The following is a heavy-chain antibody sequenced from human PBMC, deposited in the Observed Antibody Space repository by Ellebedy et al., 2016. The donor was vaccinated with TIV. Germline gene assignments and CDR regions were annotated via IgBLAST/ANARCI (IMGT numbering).Heavy chain of an antibody. CDR1: GGSISSYY. D-gene: IGHD3-10*01. CDR3: ALSVRGVLKPNANWFDP. J-gene: IGHJ5*02. V-gene: IGHV4-39*01. CDR2: IYYSGST. Sequence: GSLRLSXTVSGGSISSYYWGWIRQPPGKGLEWIGSIYYSGSTYYNPSLKSRVTISVDTSKNQFSLKLSSVTAADTAVYYCALSVRGVLKPNANWFDPWGQGTLVTVSS.